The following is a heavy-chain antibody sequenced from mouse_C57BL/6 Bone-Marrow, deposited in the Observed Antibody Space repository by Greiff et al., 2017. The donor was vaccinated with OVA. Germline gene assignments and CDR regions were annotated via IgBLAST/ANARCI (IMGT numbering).Heavy chain of an antibody. CDR3: TEGVYYDYALDYAMDY. V-gene: IGHV6-3*01. Sequence: EVKLEESGGGLVQPGGSMKLSCVASGFTFSNYWMNWVRQSPEKGLEWAAQIRLKSDNYATHYAESVKGRFTISRDDSKSSVYLQMNNLRAEDTGIYYCTEGVYYDYALDYAMDYWGQGTSVTVSS. J-gene: IGHJ4*01. CDR1: GFTFSNYW. CDR2: IRLKSDNYAT. D-gene: IGHD2-4*01.